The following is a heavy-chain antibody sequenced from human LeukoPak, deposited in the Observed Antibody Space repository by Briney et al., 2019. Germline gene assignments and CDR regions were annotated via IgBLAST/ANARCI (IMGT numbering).Heavy chain of an antibody. Sequence: GGSLRLFCAASGFTFSSYWMYWVRQAPGKGLVWVSRINTDGSSTSYADSVKGRFTISRDNAKNTLYLQMNSLRAEDTAVYYCARTYYYGSGNYNDAFDIWGQGTMVTVSS. J-gene: IGHJ3*02. CDR2: INTDGSST. CDR1: GFTFSSYW. D-gene: IGHD3-10*01. V-gene: IGHV3-74*01. CDR3: ARTYYYGSGNYNDAFDI.